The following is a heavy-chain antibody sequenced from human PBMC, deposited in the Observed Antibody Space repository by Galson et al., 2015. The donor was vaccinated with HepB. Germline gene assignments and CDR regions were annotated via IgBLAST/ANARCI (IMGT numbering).Heavy chain of an antibody. V-gene: IGHV1-18*04. CDR1: GYTFTSYG. J-gene: IGHJ4*02. CDR2: ISAYNGNT. Sequence: SVKVSCKASGYTFTSYGISWVRQAPGQGLEWMGWISAYNGNTNYAQKLQGRVTMTTDTSTSTAYMELRSLRSDDTAVYYCARDREGRPNENYYFDYWGQGTLVTASS. CDR3: ARDREGRPNENYYFDY. D-gene: IGHD1-1*01.